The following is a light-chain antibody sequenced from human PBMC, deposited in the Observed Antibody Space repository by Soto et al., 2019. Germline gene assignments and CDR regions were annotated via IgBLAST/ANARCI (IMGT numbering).Light chain of an antibody. J-gene: IGLJ2*01. V-gene: IGLV1-44*01. CDR1: SSNIGSHT. CDR3: AAWDDSLNGVV. CDR2: SNT. Sequence: QPVLTQPPSASGTPGQTIAISCSGGSSNIGSHTVNWYQQLPGTAPRLLIYSNTQRPSGVPDRFSGSKSGTSASLAISGLQSEYEGDYYCAAWDDSLNGVVFGGGTKVT.